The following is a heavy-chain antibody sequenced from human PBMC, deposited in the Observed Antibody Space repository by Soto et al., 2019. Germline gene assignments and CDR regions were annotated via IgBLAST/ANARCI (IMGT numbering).Heavy chain of an antibody. J-gene: IGHJ4*02. CDR2: ISGSGGST. CDR3: AKVGTPNRKWVPPLYYFDY. Sequence: EVQLLESGGGLVQPGGSLRLSCAASGFTFSSYAMSWVRQAPGKGLEWVSAISGSGGSTYYADSVKGRFTISRDNSKNKLYLQMNSLRAEDTAVYYCAKVGTPNRKWVPPLYYFDYWVQGTLVTVSS. V-gene: IGHV3-23*01. CDR1: GFTFSSYA. D-gene: IGHD1-26*01.